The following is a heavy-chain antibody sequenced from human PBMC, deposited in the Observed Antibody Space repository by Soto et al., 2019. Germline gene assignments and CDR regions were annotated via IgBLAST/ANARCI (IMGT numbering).Heavy chain of an antibody. V-gene: IGHV1-2*04. CDR3: ARSGRIFGVVAKGGMDV. CDR1: GYTFTGYY. CDR2: INPNSGGT. D-gene: IGHD3-3*01. J-gene: IGHJ6*02. Sequence: QVQLVQSGTEVKKPGASVKVSCKASGYTFTGYYMHWVRQAPGQGLEWMGWINPNSGGTNYPQKFQGWVTMTRDTSISTAYMELSRLRSDDTAVYYCARSGRIFGVVAKGGMDVWGQGTTVTVSS.